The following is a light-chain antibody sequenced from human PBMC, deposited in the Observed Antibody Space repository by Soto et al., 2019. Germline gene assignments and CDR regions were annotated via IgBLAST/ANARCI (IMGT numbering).Light chain of an antibody. V-gene: IGKV1-5*01. CDR1: QSISTW. CDR3: QQYSIYWNT. Sequence: DIQMTQSPSTLSASVGDGVTITCRASQSISTWLAWYQQKPGKAPKLLIYDASTLESGVPSRFSGSGSGTEFTLTISSLQPDDFATYYCQQYSIYWNTFVQGTKLEIK. J-gene: IGKJ2*01. CDR2: DAS.